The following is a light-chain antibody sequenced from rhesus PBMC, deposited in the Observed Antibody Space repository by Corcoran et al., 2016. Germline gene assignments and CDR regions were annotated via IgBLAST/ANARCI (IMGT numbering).Light chain of an antibody. CDR1: QSLLHSNGNTY. CDR2: GGS. V-gene: IGKV2-72*01. Sequence: DIVMTQTPLSLPITPGEPASISCRSSQSLLHSNGNTYLHWYLQKPGQSPQLLIYGGSNGASGVPDRFSGSGSGTDFTLKISKVEAEDVGVYYCVQAIAFPFTFGPGTKLDIK. CDR3: VQAIAFPFT. J-gene: IGKJ3*01.